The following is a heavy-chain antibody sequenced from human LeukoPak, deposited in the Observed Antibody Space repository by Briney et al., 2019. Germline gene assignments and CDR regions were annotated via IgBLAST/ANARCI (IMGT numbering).Heavy chain of an antibody. Sequence: PSETLSLTCTVSGGSISSSTYYWGWIRQPPGKGLEWIGSIYCSGSTYYNPSLKSRVTISVDTSKNQFSLKLSSVTAADTAVYYCARRDWGQYYFDYWGQGSLVTVSS. CDR2: IYCSGST. CDR1: GGSISSSTYY. J-gene: IGHJ4*02. CDR3: ARRDWGQYYFDY. D-gene: IGHD7-27*01. V-gene: IGHV4-39*01.